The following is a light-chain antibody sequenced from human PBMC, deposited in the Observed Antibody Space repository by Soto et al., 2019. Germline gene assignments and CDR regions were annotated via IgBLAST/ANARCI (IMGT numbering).Light chain of an antibody. V-gene: IGKV1-33*01. CDR2: HAS. J-gene: IGKJ1*01. CDR1: QNITNN. CDR3: QQSFTTPRT. Sequence: DIQMTQSPSSLSASIGDRVTITCQASQNITNNLSWYQQKPGKAPNLLIYHASKLAKGVTSRFSGSGSGTDFSFIITSLQREDLATYYCQQSFTTPRTFGQGTKVDIK.